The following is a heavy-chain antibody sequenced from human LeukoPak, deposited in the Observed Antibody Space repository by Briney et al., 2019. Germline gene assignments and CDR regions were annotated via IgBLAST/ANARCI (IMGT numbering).Heavy chain of an antibody. CDR2: ISYDGSNK. Sequence: GGSLRLSCAASGFTFSSYGMHWVRQAPGKGLEWVAVISYDGSNKYYADSVKGRFTISRDNSKNTLYLQMNSLRAEDTAVYYCATYYGDYVDNFDYWGQGTLVTVSS. V-gene: IGHV3-30*03. J-gene: IGHJ4*02. CDR3: ATYYGDYVDNFDY. D-gene: IGHD4-17*01. CDR1: GFTFSSYG.